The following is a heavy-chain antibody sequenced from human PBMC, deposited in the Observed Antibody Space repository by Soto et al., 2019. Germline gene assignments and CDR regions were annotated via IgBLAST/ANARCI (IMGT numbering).Heavy chain of an antibody. CDR2: IHHVGGT. Sequence: ASQTLSLTCAVYGGLLSESYWTWTRQTPGKGLEWIGAIHHVGGTNYNPSLKSPVTMSVDTSQNQFSLRLISVTAADTAMYFCVRIRYQLPSSVLWLDPWGQGTPVTVSS. V-gene: IGHV4-34*01. CDR3: VRIRYQLPSSVLWLDP. J-gene: IGHJ5*02. D-gene: IGHD3-16*01. CDR1: GGLLSESY.